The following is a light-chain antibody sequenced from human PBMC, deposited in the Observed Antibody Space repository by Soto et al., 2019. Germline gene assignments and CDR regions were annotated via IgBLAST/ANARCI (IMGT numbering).Light chain of an antibody. V-gene: IGLV1-40*01. J-gene: IGLJ1*01. Sequence: QSVLTQPPSVSGAPGQRVTISCTGSSSNIGAGYDIYWYQQLPGTAPKLLIYDNNNRPSGVPDRFSGSNPGTSASLAITGLQAEDEADYYCQSYDTSLNYVFGTGTKVTVL. CDR2: DNN. CDR3: QSYDTSLNYV. CDR1: SSNIGAGYD.